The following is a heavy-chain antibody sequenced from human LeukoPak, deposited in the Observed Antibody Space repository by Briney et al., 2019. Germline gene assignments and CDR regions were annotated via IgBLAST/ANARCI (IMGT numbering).Heavy chain of an antibody. CDR2: ISVSGGST. CDR3: AKDGGYCSSTSCNEGWFDH. D-gene: IGHD2-2*01. CDR1: GFTLSSYA. J-gene: IGHJ5*02. V-gene: IGHV3-23*01. Sequence: GGSLRLSCAASGFTLSSYAMSWVRQAQGKGLGWVSAISVSGGSTYYADSVKGRFTISRDNTKNTLYLQMNSLRAEATAVYYCAKDGGYCSSTSCNEGWFDHWGQGTLVTVSS.